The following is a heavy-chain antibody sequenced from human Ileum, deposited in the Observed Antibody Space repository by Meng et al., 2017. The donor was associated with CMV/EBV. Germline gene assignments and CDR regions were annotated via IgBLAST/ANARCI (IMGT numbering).Heavy chain of an antibody. CDR1: GFTFSSYW. D-gene: IGHD3-3*01. CDR3: AREGVAGHYYYYYGMDV. J-gene: IGHJ6*02. V-gene: IGHV3-74*01. CDR2: INSDGSST. Sequence: GESLKISCAASGFTFSSYWMRWVRQAPGKGLVWVSRINSDGSSTSYADSVKGRFTISRDNAKNTLYLQMNSLRAEDTAVYYCAREGVAGHYYYYYGMDVWGQGTTVTVSS.